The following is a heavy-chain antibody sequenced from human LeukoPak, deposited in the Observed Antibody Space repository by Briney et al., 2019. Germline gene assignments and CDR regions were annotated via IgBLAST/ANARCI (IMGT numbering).Heavy chain of an antibody. CDR2: IYYSGST. Sequence: PSETLSLTCTVSGGSISSTTYYWDWIRQPPGKGLEWIGYIYYSGSTNYNPSLKSRVTISVDTSKNQFSLKLSSVTAADTAVYYCARADYDILTGYYENEYYFDYWGQGTLVTVSS. J-gene: IGHJ4*02. V-gene: IGHV4-61*05. D-gene: IGHD3-9*01. CDR3: ARADYDILTGYYENEYYFDY. CDR1: GGSISSTTYY.